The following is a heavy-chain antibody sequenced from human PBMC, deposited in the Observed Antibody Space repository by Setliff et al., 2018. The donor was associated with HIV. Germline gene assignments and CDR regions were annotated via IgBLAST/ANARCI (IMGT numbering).Heavy chain of an antibody. CDR2: IYYTGTA. CDR1: DASINSNNYY. V-gene: IGHV4-39*01. Sequence: PSETLSLTCSISDASINSNNYYWVWIRQTPGKGLEWIGSIYYTGTAYYNPSLKSRVFISVDTSKNQFSLNLSSVSAADTAVYFCSRLTRTSGNSYRGRFDPWGQGTLVTVSS. D-gene: IGHD2-15*01. J-gene: IGHJ5*02. CDR3: SRLTRTSGNSYRGRFDP.